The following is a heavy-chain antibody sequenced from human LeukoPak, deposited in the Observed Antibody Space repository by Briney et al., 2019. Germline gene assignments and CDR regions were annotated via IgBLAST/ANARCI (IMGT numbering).Heavy chain of an antibody. Sequence: PSETLSLTCTVSGGSISSYYWSWIRQPAGKGLEGIGRIYTSGSTNYNPSLKSRVTMSVDTSKNQFSLKLSSVTAADTAVYYCARDRHGVTIRYMDVWGKGTTVTVSS. CDR2: IYTSGST. CDR1: GGSISSYY. V-gene: IGHV4-4*07. D-gene: IGHD3-3*01. J-gene: IGHJ6*03. CDR3: ARDRHGVTIRYMDV.